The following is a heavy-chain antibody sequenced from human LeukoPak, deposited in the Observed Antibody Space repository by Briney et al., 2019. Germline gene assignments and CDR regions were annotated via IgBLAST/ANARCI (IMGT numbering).Heavy chain of an antibody. J-gene: IGHJ4*02. CDR3: AVLDGEDNVFDY. CDR1: GFTFSSYG. V-gene: IGHV3-33*01. CDR2: IWYDGSNK. D-gene: IGHD3-16*01. Sequence: PGGSLRLSCAASGFTFSSYGMHWVRQAPGKGLEWVAVIWYDGSNKYYADSVKGRFTISRDNSKNTLYLQMSSLRAEDTAVYYCAVLDGEDNVFDYWGQGALVTVSS.